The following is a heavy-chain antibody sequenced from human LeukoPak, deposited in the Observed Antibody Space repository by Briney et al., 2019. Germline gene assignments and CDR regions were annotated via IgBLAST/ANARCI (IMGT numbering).Heavy chain of an antibody. J-gene: IGHJ4*02. V-gene: IGHV3-30*03. Sequence: GRSLRLSCAASGFTFNYCGMHWVRQAPGKGLEWVALLSYDGSDKYYADSVKGRFTISRDNSKNTLYLQMNGLRAEDTALYYCARRGDCSRGTSCYELDYWGQGTLVTVSS. CDR2: LSYDGSDK. CDR3: ARRGDCSRGTSCYELDY. D-gene: IGHD2-2*01. CDR1: GFTFNYCG.